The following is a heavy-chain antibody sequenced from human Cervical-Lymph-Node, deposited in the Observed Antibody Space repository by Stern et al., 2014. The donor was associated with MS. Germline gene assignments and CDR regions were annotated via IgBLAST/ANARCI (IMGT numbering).Heavy chain of an antibody. V-gene: IGHV1-69*01. Sequence: EQLVESGAEVKKPGSSVKVSCKASGGTFSSYAISWVRQAPGQGLEWMGGIIPIFGTANYAQKFQGRVTITADESTSTAYMELSSLRSEDTAVYYCARDLGVGATTEEAYNWFDPWGQGTLVTVSS. J-gene: IGHJ5*02. CDR1: GGTFSSYA. CDR3: ARDLGVGATTEEAYNWFDP. D-gene: IGHD1-26*01. CDR2: IIPIFGTA.